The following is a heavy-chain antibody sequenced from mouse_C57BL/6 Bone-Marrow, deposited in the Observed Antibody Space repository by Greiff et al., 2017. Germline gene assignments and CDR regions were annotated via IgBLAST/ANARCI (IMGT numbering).Heavy chain of an antibody. J-gene: IGHJ4*01. V-gene: IGHV5-17*01. Sequence: EVKLMESGGGLVKPGGSLKLSCAASGFTFSDSGMHWVRQAPEKGLEWVAYIFSGSSTIYYADTVKGRFTISRDNAKHTLFLQMTSLRSEDTAMYYCATYYSKGEAMDYWGQGTSVTVSS. CDR2: IFSGSSTI. D-gene: IGHD2-5*01. CDR3: ATYYSKGEAMDY. CDR1: GFTFSDSG.